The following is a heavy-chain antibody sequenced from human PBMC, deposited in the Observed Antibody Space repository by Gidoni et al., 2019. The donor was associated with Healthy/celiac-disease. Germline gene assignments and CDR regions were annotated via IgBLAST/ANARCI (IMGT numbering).Heavy chain of an antibody. Sequence: EVQLLESGGGLVQPGGSLRLSCAASGFTFSSYAMSWVRQAPGKGLEWVSAIRGSGGSTYYADSVKGRFTIARDNSKNTLYLQMNSLRAEDTAVYYCAKAGGTRRYFDYWGQGTLVTVSS. D-gene: IGHD6-25*01. J-gene: IGHJ4*02. CDR1: GFTFSSYA. V-gene: IGHV3-23*01. CDR3: AKAGGTRRYFDY. CDR2: IRGSGGST.